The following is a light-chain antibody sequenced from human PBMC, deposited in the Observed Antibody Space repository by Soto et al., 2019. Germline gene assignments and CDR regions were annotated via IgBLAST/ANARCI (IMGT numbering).Light chain of an antibody. CDR3: QQYDNVPALT. CDR1: QDISNY. J-gene: IGKJ4*01. Sequence: DLQMTQSPSSLSASVGDRVTITCQASQDISNYLNWYQQKPGKAPKLLIYDASNLETGVPSRFSGSGSGTDFTFTISSLQPEDIATYYCQQYDNVPALTFGGGTKVEIK. CDR2: DAS. V-gene: IGKV1-33*01.